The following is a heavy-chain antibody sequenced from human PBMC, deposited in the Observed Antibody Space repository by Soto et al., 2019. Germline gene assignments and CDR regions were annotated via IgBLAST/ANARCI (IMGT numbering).Heavy chain of an antibody. V-gene: IGHV1-2*04. CDR1: GYTFTGYH. J-gene: IGHJ5*02. CDR3: ARGPYSSPPPNWFDP. Sequence: ASVKVSCKASGYTFTGYHMHWVRQAPGQGLEWMGWINPNSGGTNYAQKFQGWVTMTRDTSISTAYMELSRLRSDDTAVYYCARGPYSSPPPNWFDPWGQGTLVTVSS. D-gene: IGHD6-13*01. CDR2: INPNSGGT.